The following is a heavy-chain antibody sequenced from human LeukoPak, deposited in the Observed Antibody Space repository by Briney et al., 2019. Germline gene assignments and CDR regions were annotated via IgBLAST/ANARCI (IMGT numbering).Heavy chain of an antibody. D-gene: IGHD5-18*01. Sequence: PGGSLRLSCAASGFTVSSNYMSWVRQAPGKGLEWVSVFYSGGRTYYADSVKGRLTISRDNSRNTLYLQMNSLRGEDTAVYYCAREGNSYGYGMDVWGQGTTVTVSS. CDR2: FYSGGRT. CDR3: AREGNSYGYGMDV. CDR1: GFTVSSNY. V-gene: IGHV3-66*01. J-gene: IGHJ6*02.